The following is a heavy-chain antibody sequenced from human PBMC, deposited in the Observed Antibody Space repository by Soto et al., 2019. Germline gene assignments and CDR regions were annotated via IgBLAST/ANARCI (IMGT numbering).Heavy chain of an antibody. CDR1: GFNFSNHW. CDR2: ITSDGKSK. V-gene: IGHV3-74*01. D-gene: IGHD3-9*01. J-gene: IGHJ5*02. Sequence: VHLVESGGGLVQPGGSLRLSCAASGFNFSNHWMHWVRQRPAEGLVWVSRITSDGKSKAYAESVKGRFAISRDNAKNTLYLQMNGLTAEDTAVYYCALESGDWPLNWFDPWGQGTLVTVSS. CDR3: ALESGDWPLNWFDP.